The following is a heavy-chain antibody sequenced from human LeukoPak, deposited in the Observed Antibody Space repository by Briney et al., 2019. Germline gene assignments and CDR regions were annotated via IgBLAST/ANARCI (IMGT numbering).Heavy chain of an antibody. Sequence: GASVKVSCKASGYTFTGYYIHWVRQAPGQGLEWMGWNNPNSGGTFYAQKFQGRVSMTRDTSISTAYMELNRLRPDDTAVYYCARYGTVTTDFDYWGQGTLVTVSS. D-gene: IGHD4-17*01. CDR3: ARYGTVTTDFDY. CDR2: NNPNSGGT. V-gene: IGHV1-2*02. J-gene: IGHJ4*02. CDR1: GYTFTGYY.